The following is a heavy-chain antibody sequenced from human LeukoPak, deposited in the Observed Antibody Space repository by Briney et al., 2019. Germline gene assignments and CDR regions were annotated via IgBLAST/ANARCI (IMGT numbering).Heavy chain of an antibody. V-gene: IGHV3-30*18. CDR3: AKDSSTWGNRYFDY. D-gene: IGHD2-2*01. CDR1: GFTFSSYG. CDR2: ISHDGTKN. J-gene: IGHJ4*02. Sequence: GGSLRLFCAVSGFTFSSYGIHWVRQAPGKGLEWVTFISHDGTKNYYADSVEGRFTVSRDNSKNTLYLQMDSLRADDTAVYYCAKDSSTWGNRYFDYWGQGTLVTVSS.